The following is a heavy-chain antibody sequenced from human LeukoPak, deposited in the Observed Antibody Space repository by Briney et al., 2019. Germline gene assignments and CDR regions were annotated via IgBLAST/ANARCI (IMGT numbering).Heavy chain of an antibody. CDR1: GGSISTYY. CDR2: INYSGST. J-gene: IGHJ5*02. Sequence: SETLSLTCTVSGGSISTYYWSWIRQPPGKGLEWIGYINYSGSTYYNPSLKSRVTISVDTSKNQFSLKLSSVTAADTAVYYCARVHRTPSGWFDPWGQGTLVTVSS. CDR3: ARVHRTPSGWFDP. V-gene: IGHV4-59*08. D-gene: IGHD3-10*01.